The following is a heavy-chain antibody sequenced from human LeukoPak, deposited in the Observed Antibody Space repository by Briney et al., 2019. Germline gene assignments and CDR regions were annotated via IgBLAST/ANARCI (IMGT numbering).Heavy chain of an antibody. CDR3: AKSNGYGLIDI. V-gene: IGHV4-34*01. J-gene: IGHJ3*02. CDR2: INHSGTT. Sequence: SETLSLTCDVYGGSFSGFYWSWIRQPPGKGLEWIGEINHSGTTDYNPSLKSRVTISLDTSRNQFSLKLNSVTAADTAVYYCAKSNGYGLIDIWGQGTMVTVSS. D-gene: IGHD3-10*01. CDR1: GGSFSGFY.